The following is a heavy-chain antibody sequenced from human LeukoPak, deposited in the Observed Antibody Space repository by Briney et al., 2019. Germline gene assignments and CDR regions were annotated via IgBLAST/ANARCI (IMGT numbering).Heavy chain of an antibody. J-gene: IGHJ4*02. D-gene: IGHD3-9*01. CDR1: SGSVSNSHYY. Sequence: PSETLSLTCTVSSGSVSNSHYYWAWARQPPGKGLEWLGSIFYSGNTHYNPSLKSPVTISIDTSKNQFSLKVSSVTAADTAIYYCAGDLSFDWFPYYFDYWGQGILVTVSS. V-gene: IGHV4-39*07. CDR2: IFYSGNT. CDR3: AGDLSFDWFPYYFDY.